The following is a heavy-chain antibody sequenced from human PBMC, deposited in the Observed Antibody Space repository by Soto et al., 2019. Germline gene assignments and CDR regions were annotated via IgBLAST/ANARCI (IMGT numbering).Heavy chain of an antibody. J-gene: IGHJ5*02. V-gene: IGHV3-23*01. CDR2: IRGSGGST. CDR3: TGHGSSSA. Sequence: EVQLLQSGGGSGQPGGSLRLSCEASGVTLRNNGMTWVRQAPGKGLEWVSDIRGSGGSTYYADSVKGRFTISRDNSKNTLYLQMNSLRAEDTAVYYCTGHGSSSAWGQGTLVIVAS. CDR1: GVTLRNNG. D-gene: IGHD1-1*01.